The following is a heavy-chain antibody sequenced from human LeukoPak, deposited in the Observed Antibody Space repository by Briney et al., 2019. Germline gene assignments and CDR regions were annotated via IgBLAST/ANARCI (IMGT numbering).Heavy chain of an antibody. V-gene: IGHV1-24*01. Sequence: ASVKVSCKVSGYTHTELSMHWVGQAPGKGLEWVGGFDPEDGEIIYAQKFQGRVTMTEDTSTDTTYMELSSLRSEDTAVYYCATDLDDYGGNTWGQGTLVTVSS. D-gene: IGHD4-23*01. CDR2: FDPEDGEI. J-gene: IGHJ5*02. CDR1: GYTHTELS. CDR3: ATDLDDYGGNT.